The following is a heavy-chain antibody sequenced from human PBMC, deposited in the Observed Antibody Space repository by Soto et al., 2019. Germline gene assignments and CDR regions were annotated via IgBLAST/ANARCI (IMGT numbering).Heavy chain of an antibody. V-gene: IGHV4-30-4*01. D-gene: IGHD3-22*01. CDR1: GGSISSGDYY. CDR2: IYYSGST. CDR3: ARFPTMIVVARDAFDI. J-gene: IGHJ3*02. Sequence: QVQLQESGPGLVKPSQTLSLTCTVSGGSISSGDYYWNWIRQPPGKGLEWIGLIYYSGSTYYNPSLNSRVTISVDTSKNQFSLKLSSVTAADTAVYYCARFPTMIVVARDAFDIWGQGTMVTVSS.